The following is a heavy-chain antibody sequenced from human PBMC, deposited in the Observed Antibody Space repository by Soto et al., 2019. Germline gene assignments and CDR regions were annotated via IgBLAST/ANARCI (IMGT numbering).Heavy chain of an antibody. CDR2: IYYSGST. V-gene: IGHV4-59*08. D-gene: IGHD1-26*01. CDR3: ARRYGGNLDY. J-gene: IGHJ4*02. Sequence: QVQLQESGPGLVKPSETLSLTCTVSGGSISSYHWSWIRQPPGKGLEWIGYIYYSGSTNYNPSLKSRVTISVDTSKNQFSLKLSSVTAADTAVYYCARRYGGNLDYWGQGTLVTVSS. CDR1: GGSISSYH.